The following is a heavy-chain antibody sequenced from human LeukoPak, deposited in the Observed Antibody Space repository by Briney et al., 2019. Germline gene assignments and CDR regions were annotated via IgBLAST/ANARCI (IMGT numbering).Heavy chain of an antibody. D-gene: IGHD3-22*01. V-gene: IGHV3-48*01. CDR2: ISSSSSTI. CDR1: GFTFSSYS. Sequence: GGSLRLSCAASGFTFSSYSMNWVRQAPGKGLEWVSYISSSSSTIYYADSVKGRFTISRDNAKNSLYLQMNSLRAEDTAVYYCARDSSGYYYALFAYYYYGMDVWGQGTTVTVSS. CDR3: ARDSSGYYYALFAYYYYGMDV. J-gene: IGHJ6*02.